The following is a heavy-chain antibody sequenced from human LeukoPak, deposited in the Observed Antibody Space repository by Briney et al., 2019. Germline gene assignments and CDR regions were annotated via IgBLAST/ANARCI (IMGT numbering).Heavy chain of an antibody. J-gene: IGHJ5*02. D-gene: IGHD6-6*01. CDR2: IYPGDSRT. CDR3: ARRDLLSTSSGP. CDR1: GYTFTNYW. Sequence: GESLKISCEAFGYTFTNYWIGWVRQIPGKGLEWMGVIYPGDSRTRYNPSFQGQVTISADKSFNTAYLQWSRLKASDTAIYYCARRDLLSTSSGPWGQGTLVTVSS. V-gene: IGHV5-51*01.